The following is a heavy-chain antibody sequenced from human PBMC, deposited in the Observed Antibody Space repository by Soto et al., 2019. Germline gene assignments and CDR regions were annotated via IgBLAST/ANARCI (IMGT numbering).Heavy chain of an antibody. CDR1: GFIFSSYD. D-gene: IGHD2-2*01. Sequence: LRLSCAASGFIFSSYDMHWVRQAPGKGLEWVAVISFDGSNKYYADSVRGRFTISRETSTSTLYLQMTSLRAEDTAVYYCAKDPLGKYQTLPAYIDSWGQGTLVTVSS. J-gene: IGHJ4*02. V-gene: IGHV3-30*18. CDR3: AKDPLGKYQTLPAYIDS. CDR2: ISFDGSNK.